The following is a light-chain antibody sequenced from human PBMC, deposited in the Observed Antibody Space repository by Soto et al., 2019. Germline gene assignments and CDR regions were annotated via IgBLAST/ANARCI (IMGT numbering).Light chain of an antibody. CDR3: TSYTSTSHYV. CDR1: NIDVGAFNF. Sequence: QSVLTQPASVSGSPGQSITISCTGTNIDVGAFNFVFWYQQHPGKAPKLIIYEVSNRPSGVSNRFSGSKSGNTASLTISGLQAEDEADYYCTSYTSTSHYVFGTGTKLTVL. V-gene: IGLV2-14*01. J-gene: IGLJ1*01. CDR2: EVS.